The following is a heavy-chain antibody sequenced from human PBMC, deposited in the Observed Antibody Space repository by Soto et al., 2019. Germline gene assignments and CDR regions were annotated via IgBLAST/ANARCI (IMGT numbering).Heavy chain of an antibody. V-gene: IGHV3-23*01. CDR3: AKASVWYPYFDS. CDR2: ITYTGVST. CDR1: EFSFDNYA. D-gene: IGHD6-13*01. Sequence: GGSLRLSCAASEFSFDNYAMSWVRQAPGKGLEWVSSITYTGVSTYYADSVKGRFTISRDNSKDTLYLQMNSLRSEDTAVYYCAKASVWYPYFDSWGQGTLVTVSS. J-gene: IGHJ4*02.